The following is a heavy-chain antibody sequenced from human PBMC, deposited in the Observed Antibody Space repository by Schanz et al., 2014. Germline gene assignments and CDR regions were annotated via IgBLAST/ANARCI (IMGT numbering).Heavy chain of an antibody. D-gene: IGHD4-17*01. CDR2: ISPYNGNT. Sequence: QVQLVQSEAAVKKPGASVKVSCKASGSFFSVYAFVWLGQPPGQGLEWMGWISPYNGNTKYAEKLEDRVTMTTDISTSTAYMQLRSLTSDDTAVYYCARVVRSDYLSELDFWGQGTQVIVSS. CDR3: ARVVRSDYLSELDF. CDR1: GSFFSVYA. J-gene: IGHJ4*02. V-gene: IGHV1-18*01.